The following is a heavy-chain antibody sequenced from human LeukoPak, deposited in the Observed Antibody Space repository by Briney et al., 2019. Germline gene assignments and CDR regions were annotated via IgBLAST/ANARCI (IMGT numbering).Heavy chain of an antibody. CDR3: ARWTTSNWYSFDY. Sequence: GGSLRLSCAASGFIFSSYWMSWVRQAPGKGLEWVANIKQDGSEKYFVDSVKGRFTISRDNAKNSLYLQMNSLRAEDTAVYYCARWTTSNWYSFDYWGQGSLVTVSS. CDR1: GFIFSSYW. CDR2: IKQDGSEK. J-gene: IGHJ4*02. D-gene: IGHD6-13*01. V-gene: IGHV3-7*01.